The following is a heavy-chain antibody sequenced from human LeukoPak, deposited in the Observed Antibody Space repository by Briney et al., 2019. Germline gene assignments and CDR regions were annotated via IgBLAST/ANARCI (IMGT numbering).Heavy chain of an antibody. Sequence: GGSLRLSCAASGFTFNTYAMSWVRQAPGKGLEWVSAISGSGGSTYYADSVKGRFTISRDNSKNTLYLQMNSLRAEDTAVYYCEKEKYSSGFFDYWGQGTLVTVSS. D-gene: IGHD6-19*01. V-gene: IGHV3-23*01. CDR1: GFTFNTYA. CDR3: EKEKYSSGFFDY. CDR2: ISGSGGST. J-gene: IGHJ4*02.